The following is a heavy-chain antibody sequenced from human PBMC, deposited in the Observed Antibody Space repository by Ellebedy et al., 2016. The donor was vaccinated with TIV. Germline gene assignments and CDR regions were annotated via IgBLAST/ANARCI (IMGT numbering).Heavy chain of an antibody. Sequence: SETLSLTCTVSGDSISSYYWSWIRQPAGKALEWIGRVYTSGSTNYNPSLKSRVTISVDTSKNQFSLKLSSVTAADTAVYYCARDRVYCSGGSCYRGYFDLWGRGTLVTVSS. D-gene: IGHD2-15*01. CDR2: VYTSGST. CDR3: ARDRVYCSGGSCYRGYFDL. CDR1: GDSISSYY. J-gene: IGHJ2*01. V-gene: IGHV4-4*07.